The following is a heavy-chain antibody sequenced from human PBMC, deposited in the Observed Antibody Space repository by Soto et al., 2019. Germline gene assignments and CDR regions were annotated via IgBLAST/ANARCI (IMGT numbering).Heavy chain of an antibody. D-gene: IGHD4-4*01. CDR1: GFTFSNYG. V-gene: IGHV3-30*18. CDR2: ISFDGSNT. J-gene: IGHJ3*02. Sequence: QVQLVESGGGVVQPGRSLRLSCAASGFTFSNYGIHWVRQAPGKGLEWVAVISFDGSNTYYVDSVKGRFTISRDNSENTVYLQMNSLRADDTVVYHCTKQTVPHNNAYDIWGQGTTVIVSS. CDR3: TKQTVPHNNAYDI.